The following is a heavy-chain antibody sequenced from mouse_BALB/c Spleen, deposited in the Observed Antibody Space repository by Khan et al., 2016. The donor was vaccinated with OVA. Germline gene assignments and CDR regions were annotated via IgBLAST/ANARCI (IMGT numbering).Heavy chain of an antibody. CDR1: GYSITSDYA. CDR3: ARSWTSSTVVVTDFDF. J-gene: IGHJ2*01. V-gene: IGHV3-2*02. CDR2: IKYSGIT. Sequence: VQLQESGPGLVKPSQSLSLTCTVTGYSITSDYAWNWIRQFPGNRLEWMGYIKYSGITRYNPYLQSRISINRDTSKNQFFLQLNSGTTEDTATYYCARSWTSSTVVVTDFDFWGQGTTRTVSS. D-gene: IGHD1-1*01.